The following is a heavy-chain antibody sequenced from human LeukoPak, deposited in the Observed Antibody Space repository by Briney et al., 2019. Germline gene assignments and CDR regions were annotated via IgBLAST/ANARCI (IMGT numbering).Heavy chain of an antibody. Sequence: SETLSLTCTVSRGSISGYSWSWIRQSPGGGLEWIGEIHHTGSTNYNPSLKSRVTISVDKSKNQFSLNFNSMSAADSAVYYCAANGYYTIEYWGQGTLVTVSS. D-gene: IGHD1-26*01. CDR1: RGSISGYS. CDR3: AANGYYTIEY. V-gene: IGHV4-34*01. J-gene: IGHJ4*02. CDR2: IHHTGST.